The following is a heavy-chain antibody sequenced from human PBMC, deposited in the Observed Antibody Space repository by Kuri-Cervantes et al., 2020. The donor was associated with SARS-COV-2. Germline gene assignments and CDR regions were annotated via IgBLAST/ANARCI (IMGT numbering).Heavy chain of an antibody. J-gene: IGHJ3*02. CDR1: GYTFTGYY. D-gene: IGHD2-15*01. CDR3: ARDSEVVVAPSAFDI. CDR2: INPNSGGT. V-gene: IGHV1-2*02. Sequence: ASVKVSCKASGYTFTGYYMHWVRQAPGQGLEWMGWINPNSGGTNYAQKFQGRVTMTRDTSISTAYMELSRLRSDDTAVYYCARDSEVVVAPSAFDIWGQGTMVTVSS.